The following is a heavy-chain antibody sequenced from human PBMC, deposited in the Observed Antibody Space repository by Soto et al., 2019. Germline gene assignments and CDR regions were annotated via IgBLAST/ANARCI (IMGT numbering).Heavy chain of an antibody. V-gene: IGHV2-5*02. J-gene: IGHJ6*02. CDR3: VSNWMYYGGDYYYGMDA. CDR1: GFSLNTGGVG. D-gene: IGHD3-10*01. Sequence: ITLKESGPTLVKPTQTLTLTCTFSGFSLNTGGVGVGWVRQPRGKAMEWLALIYWDDDERYRPSLRSRLNITKDTINNQVVLTMTNMDPEDTATYYCVSNWMYYGGDYYYGMDAWGQGTKVTGSS. CDR2: IYWDDDE.